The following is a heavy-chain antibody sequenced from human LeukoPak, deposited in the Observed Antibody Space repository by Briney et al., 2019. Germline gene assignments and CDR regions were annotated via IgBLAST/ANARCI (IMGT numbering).Heavy chain of an antibody. CDR3: ARDSVAAAVLASNYYYYYYMDV. D-gene: IGHD6-13*01. Sequence: PGGSLRLSCAASGFTFSSYSMNWVRQAPGKGLEWVSSISSSSSYIYYADSVKGRFTISRDNAKNSLYLQMNSLRAEDTAVYYCARDSVAAAVLASNYYYYYYMDVWDKGTTVTVSS. V-gene: IGHV3-21*01. J-gene: IGHJ6*03. CDR1: GFTFSSYS. CDR2: ISSSSSYI.